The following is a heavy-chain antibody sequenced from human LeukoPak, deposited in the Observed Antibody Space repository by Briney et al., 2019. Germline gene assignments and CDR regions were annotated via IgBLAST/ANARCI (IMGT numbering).Heavy chain of an antibody. V-gene: IGHV4-59*01. D-gene: IGHD5-12*01. CDR3: ARDRPVRYSGYDSGDAFDI. CDR2: IYYSGST. Sequence: SETLSLTCTVSGGSISSYYWSWIRQPPGKGLEWIGYIYYSGSTNYNPSLKSRVTISVDTSKNQFSLKLSSVTAADTAVYYCARDRPVRYSGYDSGDAFDIWGQGTMVTVSS. J-gene: IGHJ3*02. CDR1: GGSISSYY.